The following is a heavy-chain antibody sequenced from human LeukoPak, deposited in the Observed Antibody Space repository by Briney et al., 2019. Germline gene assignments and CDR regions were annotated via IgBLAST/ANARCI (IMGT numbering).Heavy chain of an antibody. CDR2: VYYSGST. CDR1: GGSISSGGYY. D-gene: IGHD4-23*01. V-gene: IGHV4-31*03. J-gene: IGHJ4*02. Sequence: SETLSLTCTVSGGSISSGGYYWSWIRQHPGKGLEWIGYVYYSGSTYYNPSLKSRASISVDTSKNQFSLKLSSVTAADTAVYYCARDRGGLDYWGQGTLVTVSS. CDR3: ARDRGGLDY.